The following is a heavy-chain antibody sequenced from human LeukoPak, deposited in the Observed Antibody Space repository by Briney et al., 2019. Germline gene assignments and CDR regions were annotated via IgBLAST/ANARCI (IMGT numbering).Heavy chain of an antibody. D-gene: IGHD4-17*01. CDR3: ATRGDYVGRVY. CDR2: IEGEFNAATT. CDR1: GFNFNNAY. V-gene: IGHV3-15*04. Sequence: GGSLRLSCAACGFNFNNAYMSWVRQAPGKELEWVGRIEGEFNAATTQYAAPVNGRFTISRDESRNTLYLEMNYLKTEDTAVYYCATRGDYVGRVYWGQGTLVTVSS. J-gene: IGHJ4*02.